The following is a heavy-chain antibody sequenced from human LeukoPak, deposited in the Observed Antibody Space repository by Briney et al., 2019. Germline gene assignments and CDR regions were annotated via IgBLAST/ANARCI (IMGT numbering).Heavy chain of an antibody. D-gene: IGHD3-16*02. CDR1: GFTFSSYW. CDR3: AREALYDYVWGSYRPGYYFDY. CDR2: INSDGSST. V-gene: IGHV3-74*01. J-gene: IGHJ4*02. Sequence: GGSLRLSCAASGFTFSSYWMHWVRQAPGKGLVWVSRINSDGSSTSYADSVKGRFTISRDNAKNTMYLQMNSLRAEDTAVYYCAREALYDYVWGSYRPGYYFDYWGQGTLVTVSS.